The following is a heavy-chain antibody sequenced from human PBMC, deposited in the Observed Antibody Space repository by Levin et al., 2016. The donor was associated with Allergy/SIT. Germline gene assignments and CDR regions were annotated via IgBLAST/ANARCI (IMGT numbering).Heavy chain of an antibody. CDR1: GFTFSSYG. CDR2: INSDGSST. Sequence: GGSLRLSCAASGFTFSSYGMHWVRQAPGKGLVWVSRINSDGSSTSYADSVKGRFTISRDNAKNTLYLQMNSLRAEDTAVYYCARDVVTVYYYYGMDVWGQGTTVTVSS. J-gene: IGHJ6*02. V-gene: IGHV3-74*01. CDR3: ARDVVTVYYYYGMDV. D-gene: IGHD2-15*01.